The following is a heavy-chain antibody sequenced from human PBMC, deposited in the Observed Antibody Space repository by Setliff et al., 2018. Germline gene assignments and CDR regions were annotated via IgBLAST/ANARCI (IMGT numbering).Heavy chain of an antibody. CDR2: VYYSGTA. J-gene: IGHJ4*02. Sequence: KTSETLSLTCTVSGGSISTYYRSWIRQPPGKGLEYIGYVYYSGTANYSPSLKSRVIISVDTSKNQFSLNLRSVTAADTAVYYCARGGTFRYFDYWGQGTPVTVSS. D-gene: IGHD5-12*01. V-gene: IGHV4-59*01. CDR3: ARGGTFRYFDY. CDR1: GGSISTYY.